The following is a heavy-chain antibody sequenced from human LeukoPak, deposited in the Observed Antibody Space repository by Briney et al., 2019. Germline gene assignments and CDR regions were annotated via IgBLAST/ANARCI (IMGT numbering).Heavy chain of an antibody. CDR1: NYTFSSYG. V-gene: IGHV1-18*01. CDR3: ARRVFSGWGYFFDY. J-gene: IGHJ4*02. CDR2: ISTYNGYT. D-gene: IGHD6-19*01. Sequence: ASVKVSCKASNYTFSSYGISWVRQAPGQGLEWMGWISTYNGYTDFAQDFQGRVTMTRDTSISTAYMELSRLRSDDTAVYYCARRVFSGWGYFFDYWGQGTLVTVSS.